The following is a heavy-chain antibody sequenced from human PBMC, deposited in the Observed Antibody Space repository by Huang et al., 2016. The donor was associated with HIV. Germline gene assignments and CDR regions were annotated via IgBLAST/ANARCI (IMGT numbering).Heavy chain of an antibody. J-gene: IGHJ4*02. V-gene: IGHV3-30*18. CDR1: GFTFSSYG. Sequence: QVQLVESGGGVVQPGRSLRISCAASGFTFSSYGMHWVRQATGKWVEWVAVISYDAKTKYYADSVKGRFSISRDNSKTTVYLQLNSLRVEDTAVYYCAKGGSAAAVLDFWGQGTLVTVSS. D-gene: IGHD6-13*01. CDR3: AKGGSAAAVLDF. CDR2: ISYDAKTK.